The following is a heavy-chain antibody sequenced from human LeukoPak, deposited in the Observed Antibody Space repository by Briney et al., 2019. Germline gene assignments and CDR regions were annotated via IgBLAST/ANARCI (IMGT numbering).Heavy chain of an antibody. CDR2: IYSDGST. Sequence: GGSLRLSCAASGFTVNNNYMTWVRQAPGKGLEWVSVIYSDGSTYYADSVKGRFSISRDNSKNTLFLQMNSLRADDTAVFYCARTTYHYDSSSYYPSFDYWGRGTLVTVSS. CDR1: GFTVNNNY. D-gene: IGHD3-22*01. J-gene: IGHJ4*02. V-gene: IGHV3-53*01. CDR3: ARTTYHYDSSSYYPSFDY.